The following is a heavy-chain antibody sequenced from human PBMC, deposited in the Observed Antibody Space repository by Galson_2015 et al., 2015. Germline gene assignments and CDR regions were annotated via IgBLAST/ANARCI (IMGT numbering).Heavy chain of an antibody. J-gene: IGHJ4*02. Sequence: PALVKPTQTLTLTCTFSGFSLSTSGVGVGWIRQPPGKALEWLALIYWDDDKRYSPSLKSRLTITKDTSKNQVVLTMTNMDPVDTATYYCALTDYYGSGSYRSGALGFDYWGQGTLVTVSS. D-gene: IGHD3-10*01. V-gene: IGHV2-5*02. CDR3: ALTDYYGSGSYRSGALGFDY. CDR1: GFSLSTSGVG. CDR2: IYWDDDK.